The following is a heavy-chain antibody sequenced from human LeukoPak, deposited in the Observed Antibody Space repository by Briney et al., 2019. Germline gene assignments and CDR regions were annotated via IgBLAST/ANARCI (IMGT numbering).Heavy chain of an antibody. D-gene: IGHD6-13*01. Sequence: GGPLRLSCAASGFTFDDYAMHWVRQAPGKGLEWVSLISGDGGSTYYADSVKGRFTISRDNSKNSLYLQMNSLRTEDTALYYCAKDTPLAAAGHYYYYMDVWGKGTTVTVSS. CDR3: AKDTPLAAAGHYYYYMDV. CDR2: ISGDGGST. J-gene: IGHJ6*03. CDR1: GFTFDDYA. V-gene: IGHV3-43*02.